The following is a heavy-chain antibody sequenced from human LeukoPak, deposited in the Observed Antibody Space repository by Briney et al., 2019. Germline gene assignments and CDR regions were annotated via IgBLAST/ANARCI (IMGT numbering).Heavy chain of an antibody. J-gene: IGHJ5*02. CDR1: GGSIKRPH. D-gene: IGHD2-15*01. CDR3: ASDLAVPPCNWFDP. CDR2: IYNSGGN. V-gene: IGHV4-4*07. Sequence: PSHTLSLTCTVAGGSIKRPHWSWIRQPPPRGLEWVAIIYNSGGNNYNPSVKSRVTISRDTSKNQFSLTLTSVTAADTAVYYCASDLAVPPCNWFDPWGQGTVVSVSS.